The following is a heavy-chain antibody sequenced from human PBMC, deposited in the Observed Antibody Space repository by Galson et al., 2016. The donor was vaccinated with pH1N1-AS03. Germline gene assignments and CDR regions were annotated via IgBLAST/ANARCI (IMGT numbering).Heavy chain of an antibody. CDR1: GSIFTSYW. V-gene: IGHV5-51*01. CDR2: IYPGDSDT. Sequence: QSGAEVKKPGESLKISCKTSGSIFTSYWVAWVRYMPGKGLEWMGIIYPGDSDTRYSPSFQGQVTISADRSINTAYLQWSSLMASDTAIYYCARQVRDGYNDYFDYWGQGILVTVSS. CDR3: ARQVRDGYNDYFDY. D-gene: IGHD5-24*01. J-gene: IGHJ4*02.